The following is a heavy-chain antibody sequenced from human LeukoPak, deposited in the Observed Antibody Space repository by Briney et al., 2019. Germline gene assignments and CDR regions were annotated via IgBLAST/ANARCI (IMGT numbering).Heavy chain of an antibody. CDR2: IYYSGST. Sequence: PSETLSLTCTVSGGSISSGGYYWSWIRQHPGKGLEWIGYIYYSGSTYYNPSLKSRVTISIDTSKNQFSLNLSSVTAADTAVYYCARASYYDSSGSYYFDYWGQGTLVTVSS. J-gene: IGHJ4*02. V-gene: IGHV4-31*03. D-gene: IGHD3-22*01. CDR3: ARASYYDSSGSYYFDY. CDR1: GGSISSGGYY.